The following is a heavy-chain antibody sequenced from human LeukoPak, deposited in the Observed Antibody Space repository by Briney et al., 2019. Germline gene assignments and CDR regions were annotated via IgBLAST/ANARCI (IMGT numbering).Heavy chain of an antibody. J-gene: IGHJ5*02. V-gene: IGHV1-69*05. D-gene: IGHD1-1*01. CDR3: ACRGVLTTNWFDP. Sequence: SVKVSCKASGGTFSSYAISWVRQAPGQGLEWMGGIIPIFGTANYAQKFQGRVTITTDESTSTAYMELSSLRSDDTAVYYCACRGVLTTNWFDPWGQGTLVTVSS. CDR1: GGTFSSYA. CDR2: IIPIFGTA.